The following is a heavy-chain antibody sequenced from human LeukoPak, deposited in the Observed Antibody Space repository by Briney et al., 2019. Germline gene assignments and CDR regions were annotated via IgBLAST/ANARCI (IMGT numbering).Heavy chain of an antibody. D-gene: IGHD2-2*01. CDR3: AKVLGVVVPAAMGVNFDY. Sequence: GGSLRLSCAASGFTFSSYSMNWVRQAPGKGLEWVSAISGSGGSTYYADSVKGRFTISRDNSKNTLYLQMNSLRAEDTAVYYCAKVLGVVVPAAMGVNFDYWGQGTLVTVSS. CDR1: GFTFSSYS. V-gene: IGHV3-23*01. CDR2: ISGSGGST. J-gene: IGHJ4*02.